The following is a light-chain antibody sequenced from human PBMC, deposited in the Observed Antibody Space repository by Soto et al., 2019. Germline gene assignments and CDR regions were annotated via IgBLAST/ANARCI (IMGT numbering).Light chain of an antibody. CDR2: WAS. CDR3: QQSYTSPVT. V-gene: IGKV4-1*01. J-gene: IGKJ4*01. Sequence: DIVMTQSPDSLSVSLGERATINCKSSQSVLYSSNNKNYLSWYQQKPGQPPKLLIYWASTRESGVPDRFSGGGSGTDFTLTISSLQPEDFGTYYCQQSYTSPVTFGGGTKVDIK. CDR1: QSVLYSSNNKNY.